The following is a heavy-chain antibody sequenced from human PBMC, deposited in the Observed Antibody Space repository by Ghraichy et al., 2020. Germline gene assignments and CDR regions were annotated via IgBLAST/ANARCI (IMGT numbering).Heavy chain of an antibody. V-gene: IGHV3-48*01. Sequence: GESLNISCAASAFTFSTYDMNWVRQAPGKGLEWVSYIRGRSSTIYYAGSGKGRFTISRDDAKNSLYLQMKSLRAENTAVYYCARGAIWNGGAMDVWGQGTTVTVSS. CDR2: IRGRSSTI. J-gene: IGHJ6*02. CDR1: AFTFSTYD. CDR3: ARGAIWNGGAMDV. D-gene: IGHD1-1*01.